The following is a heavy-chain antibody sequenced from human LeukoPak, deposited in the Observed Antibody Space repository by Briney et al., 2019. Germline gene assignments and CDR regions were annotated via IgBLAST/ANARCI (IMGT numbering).Heavy chain of an antibody. D-gene: IGHD3-22*01. CDR3: VTYYFDSSGPKKNY. V-gene: IGHV4-59*12. CDR1: GGSISSYY. CDR2: IYYSGST. Sequence: PSETLSLTCTVSGGSISSYYWSWIRQPPGKGLEWIGYIYYSGSTNYNPSLKSRVTISVDTSKNQFSLKLSSVTAADTAVYYCVTYYFDSSGPKKNYWGQGTLVTVSS. J-gene: IGHJ4*02.